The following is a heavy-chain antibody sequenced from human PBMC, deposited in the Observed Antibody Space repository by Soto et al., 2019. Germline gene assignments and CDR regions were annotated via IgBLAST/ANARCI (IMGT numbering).Heavy chain of an antibody. Sequence: QVQLQESGPGLVKPSQTLSLTCTVSGGSISSGGYSWTWLRQHPGKGLEWIGYIDYSGSTYYKPSLKSRVTISVDTSKNQRCLKLSSVTAADTAVYYCAGASPWHRGAFDIWGQATTVTVSS. CDR1: GGSISSGGYS. J-gene: IGHJ3*02. CDR2: IDYSGST. CDR3: AGASPWHRGAFDI. D-gene: IGHD5-12*01. V-gene: IGHV4-31*03.